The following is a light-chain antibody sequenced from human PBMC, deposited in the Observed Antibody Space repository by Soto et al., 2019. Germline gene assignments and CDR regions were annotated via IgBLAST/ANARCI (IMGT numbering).Light chain of an antibody. CDR1: SSDVGGYNY. CDR2: EVN. Sequence: QSVLTQPPSASGSPGQSVAISSTGTSSDVGGYNYVSWYQQHPGKAPKLMIYEVNKRPSGVPDRFSGSKSGNTASLTVSGLHAEDEADYYCSSYAGSSNVFGTGTKVTVL. CDR3: SSYAGSSNV. J-gene: IGLJ1*01. V-gene: IGLV2-8*01.